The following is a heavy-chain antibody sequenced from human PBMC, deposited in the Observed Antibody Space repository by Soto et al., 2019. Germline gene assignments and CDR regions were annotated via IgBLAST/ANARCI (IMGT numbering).Heavy chain of an antibody. Sequence: PGGPLRLACSASGFTFSSYAMHWVRHAPGKGLEWVAVISYDGSNKYYADSVKGRFTISRDNSKNTLYLQMNSLRAEDTAVYYCARDLPATYYYGMDVWGQGTTVTVSS. CDR3: ARDLPATYYYGMDV. CDR1: GFTFSSYA. V-gene: IGHV3-30-3*01. CDR2: ISYDGSNK. J-gene: IGHJ6*02.